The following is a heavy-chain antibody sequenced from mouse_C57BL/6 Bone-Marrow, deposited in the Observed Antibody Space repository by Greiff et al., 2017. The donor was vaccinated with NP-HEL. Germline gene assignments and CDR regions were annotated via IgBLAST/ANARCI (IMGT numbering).Heavy chain of an antibody. CDR1: GYTFTSYW. D-gene: IGHD2-5*01. V-gene: IGHV1-55*01. J-gene: IGHJ3*01. CDR2: IYPGSGGT. Sequence: QVQLQQPGAELVKPGASVKMSCKASGYTFTSYWITWVKQRPGQGLEWIGDIYPGSGGTNYNEKFKSKATLTVDTSSSTAYMQLSSLTSEDSAVYYCARAYYSNYPWFAYWGQGTLVTVSA. CDR3: ARAYYSNYPWFAY.